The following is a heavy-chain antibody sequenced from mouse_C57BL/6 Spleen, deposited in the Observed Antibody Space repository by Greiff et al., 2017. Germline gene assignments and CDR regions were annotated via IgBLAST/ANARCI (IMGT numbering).Heavy chain of an antibody. Sequence: EVNVVESGGGLVQPGGSLKLSCAASGFTFSDYYMYWVRQTPEKRLEWVAYISNGGGSTYYPDTVKGRFTITRDNAKNALYRQMSRLKSEATAMYYCASDCYYGSSFLDAMDYWGQGTSVTVSS. J-gene: IGHJ4*01. CDR2: ISNGGGST. CDR3: ASDCYYGSSFLDAMDY. D-gene: IGHD1-1*01. CDR1: GFTFSDYY. V-gene: IGHV5-12*01.